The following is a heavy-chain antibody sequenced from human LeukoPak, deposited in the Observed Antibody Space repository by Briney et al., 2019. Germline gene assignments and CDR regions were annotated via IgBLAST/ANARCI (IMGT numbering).Heavy chain of an antibody. V-gene: IGHV3-48*03. CDR2: ISNSGITV. CDR3: ARDGGAGELTAIGAFDI. Sequence: GGSLRLSCAGTGFTFSSYEMNWVRQAPGKGLEWVSYISNSGITVYYGDSVKGRFTISRDNAKNSLSLQMNSLRAEDTAVYYCARDGGAGELTAIGAFDIWGQGTMVTVSS. J-gene: IGHJ3*02. CDR1: GFTFSSYE. D-gene: IGHD3-16*01.